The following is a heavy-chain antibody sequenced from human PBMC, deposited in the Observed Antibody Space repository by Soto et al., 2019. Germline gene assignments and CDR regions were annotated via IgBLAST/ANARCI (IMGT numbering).Heavy chain of an antibody. V-gene: IGHV1-18*01. Sequence: QVQLVQSGAEVKKPGASVKVSCKASGYTFTNYGISWVRQAPGQGLEWMGWINAYNGNTKSAQKLQGRVTLTTDTSPNKGYMGVRGLRSDGTAVDFFWRGAAGGLNGRWGPGTL. J-gene: IGHJ4*02. CDR3: WRGAAGGLNGR. CDR1: GYTFTNYG. CDR2: INAYNGNT. D-gene: IGHD2-8*01.